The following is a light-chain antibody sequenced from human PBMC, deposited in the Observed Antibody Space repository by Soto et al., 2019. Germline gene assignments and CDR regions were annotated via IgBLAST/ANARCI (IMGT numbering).Light chain of an antibody. CDR3: QWYSGSQT. Sequence: EMVLTQSPGTLSLSPGETATLSCRASQSVNSLYLAWYQQKPGQAPRLLIYGASSRATGIPDRFSGSGSGTEFTLTISRVEPEDFAVYYCQWYSGSQTFGGGTKVEIK. V-gene: IGKV3-20*01. CDR2: GAS. J-gene: IGKJ4*01. CDR1: QSVNSLY.